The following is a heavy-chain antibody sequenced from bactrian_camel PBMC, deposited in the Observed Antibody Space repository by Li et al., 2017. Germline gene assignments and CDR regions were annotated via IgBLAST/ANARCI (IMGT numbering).Heavy chain of an antibody. CDR3: ALRESWSQCEVARVPEYEY. Sequence: HVQLVESGGGSVQAGGSLRLSCAVSGNTGSRDLMAWFRQAPGKEREAVAGIYTGTGNTVYAASVRGRFTISQDNPKSTVYLQMDSLKPEDTAMYYCALRESWSQCEVARVPEYEYRGQGTQVTVS. CDR2: IYTGTGNT. CDR1: GNTGSRDL. J-gene: IGHJ4*01. V-gene: IGHV3-2*01. D-gene: IGHD6*01.